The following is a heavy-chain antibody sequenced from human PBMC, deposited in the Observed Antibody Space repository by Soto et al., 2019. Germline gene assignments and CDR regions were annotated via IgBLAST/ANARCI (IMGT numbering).Heavy chain of an antibody. V-gene: IGHV4-34*01. Sequence: ETLSLTCAVYGGSFSGYYWSWIRQPPGKGLEWIGEINHSGSTNYNPSLKSRVTISVDTSKNQFSLKLSSVTAADTAVYYWALGEEVYYYGMDVWGQGTTVTVSS. CDR1: GGSFSGYY. CDR3: ALGEEVYYYGMDV. D-gene: IGHD3-16*01. J-gene: IGHJ6*02. CDR2: INHSGST.